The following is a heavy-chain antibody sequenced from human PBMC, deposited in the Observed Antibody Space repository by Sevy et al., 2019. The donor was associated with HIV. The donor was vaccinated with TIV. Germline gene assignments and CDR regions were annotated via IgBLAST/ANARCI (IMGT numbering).Heavy chain of an antibody. V-gene: IGHV5-51*01. D-gene: IGHD3-22*01. J-gene: IGHJ4*02. CDR2: IYPGDSDI. CDR1: GYRFISYW. Sequence: GESLKISCKGSGYRFISYWIGWVRQMPGKGLEWMGIIYPGDSDIRYSPSFQGQVTISADKSISTAYLQWSSLQASDTAMYFCARRGFDSSGYPQYYLDYWGQGTLVTVSS. CDR3: ARRGFDSSGYPQYYLDY.